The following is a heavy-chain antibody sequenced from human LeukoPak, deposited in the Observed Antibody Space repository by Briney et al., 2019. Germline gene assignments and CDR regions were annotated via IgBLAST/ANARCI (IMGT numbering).Heavy chain of an antibody. Sequence: GASVKVSCKASGYTFTGYYMHWVRQAPGQGLEWMGWINPNSGGTNYAQKFQGRVTMTRDTSISTAYMELSRLRSDDTAVYYCARGRLRIVARADWFDPWGQGTLVTVSS. CDR1: GYTFTGYY. V-gene: IGHV1-2*02. CDR2: INPNSGGT. J-gene: IGHJ5*02. D-gene: IGHD6-6*01. CDR3: ARGRLRIVARADWFDP.